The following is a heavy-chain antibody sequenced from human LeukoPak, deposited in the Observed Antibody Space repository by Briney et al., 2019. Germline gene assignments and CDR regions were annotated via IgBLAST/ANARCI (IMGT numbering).Heavy chain of an antibody. J-gene: IGHJ5*02. V-gene: IGHV4-59*01. CDR3: VRERGDTITIGWFDP. Sequence: SETLSLTCTVSGASISSYYWSWIRQPPGKGLEYIGYIFYNGRINYNPSLKSRVTISVDTSKDQFSLKLTSVTAADTAVYYCVRERGDTITIGWFDPWGQGTLVTVSS. CDR1: GASISSYY. D-gene: IGHD3-10*01. CDR2: IFYNGRI.